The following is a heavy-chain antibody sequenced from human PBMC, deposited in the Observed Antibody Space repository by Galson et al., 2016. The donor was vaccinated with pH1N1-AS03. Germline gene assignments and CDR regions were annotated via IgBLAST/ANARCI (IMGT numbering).Heavy chain of an antibody. D-gene: IGHD5-12*01. Sequence: SVKVSCKASGYTFTSYAMHWVRQAPGQRLEWMGWINAGNGNTKYPQKFQGRVTITRDTSASAAYMELSSLRSEDTAVYYCARDRGSGSDLVDYYYGMDVWGQGTLVTVSS. J-gene: IGHJ6*02. CDR2: INAGNGNT. V-gene: IGHV1-3*01. CDR3: ARDRGSGSDLVDYYYGMDV. CDR1: GYTFTSYA.